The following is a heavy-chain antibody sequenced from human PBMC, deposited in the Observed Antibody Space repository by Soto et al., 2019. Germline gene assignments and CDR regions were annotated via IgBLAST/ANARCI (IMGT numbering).Heavy chain of an antibody. CDR2: VYYSGGT. J-gene: IGHJ5*02. Sequence: QVQLQESGPGLVKPSETLSLTCTVSGGPVSSGSYYWSWIRQPPGKGLEWVGCVYYSGGTNYNPSLKSRVSISIDTSTKQFSLKLISVTAADTAVYYCARGAAARYSWFDRWGQGTLVTVSS. D-gene: IGHD6-6*01. V-gene: IGHV4-61*01. CDR1: GGPVSSGSYY. CDR3: ARGAAARYSWFDR.